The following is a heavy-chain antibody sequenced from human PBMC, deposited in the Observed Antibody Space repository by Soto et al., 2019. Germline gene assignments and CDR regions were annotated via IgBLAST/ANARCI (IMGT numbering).Heavy chain of an antibody. D-gene: IGHD6-19*01. CDR1: SYSFTSYG. CDR3: AMAYSSGCYFDY. CDR2: ISAYNGKT. V-gene: IGHV1-18*01. Sequence: ASVMVSCKASSYSFTSYGISWVRQAPGQGLEWMGWISAYNGKTNYAQKLQGRVTMTTDTSTSTAYMELRSLRSDDTAVYYCAMAYSSGCYFDYWGQGTLVTVSS. J-gene: IGHJ4*02.